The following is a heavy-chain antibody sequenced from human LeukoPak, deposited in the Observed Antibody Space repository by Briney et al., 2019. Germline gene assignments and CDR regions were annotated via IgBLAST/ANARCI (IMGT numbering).Heavy chain of an antibody. CDR3: ARDRTTVTIFDY. J-gene: IGHJ4*02. Sequence: GASVKVSCKTSGYTFTNYYMHWVRQAPGQGLEWLACINPNSGVTNYAQNLQGRATMTTDTSINTVYMELNRLRSDDTAVYFCARDRTTVTIFDYWGQGTLVTVSS. CDR2: INPNSGVT. D-gene: IGHD4-17*01. V-gene: IGHV1-2*02. CDR1: GYTFTNYY.